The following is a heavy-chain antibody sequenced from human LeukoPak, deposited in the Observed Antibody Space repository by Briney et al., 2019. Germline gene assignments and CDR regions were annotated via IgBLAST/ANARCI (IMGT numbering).Heavy chain of an antibody. CDR1: GFTFSNYY. J-gene: IGHJ4*02. V-gene: IGHV3-21*01. CDR3: ARDDYDILTGYSTSWLFDY. CDR2: ISSSSSYI. D-gene: IGHD3-9*01. Sequence: PGGSLRLSCAASGFTFSNYYMNWVRQAPGKGLEWVSSISSSSSYIYYADSVKGRFTISRDNAKNSLYLQMNSLRAEDTAVYYCARDDYDILTGYSTSWLFDYWGQGTLVTVSS.